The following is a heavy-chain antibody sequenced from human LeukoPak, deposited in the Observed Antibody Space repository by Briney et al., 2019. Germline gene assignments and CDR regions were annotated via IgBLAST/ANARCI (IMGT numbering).Heavy chain of an antibody. Sequence: PSETLSLTCAVSGYSISSGYYWGWIRQPPGKGLEGIGSICHSGSTYYNPSLKGRVTISVDTSKNQFSLKLSSVTAADTAVYYCARSNYDFWSGYYISRGYYFDYWGQGTLVTVSS. CDR3: ARSNYDFWSGYYISRGYYFDY. CDR1: GYSISSGYY. D-gene: IGHD3-3*01. J-gene: IGHJ4*02. CDR2: ICHSGST. V-gene: IGHV4-38-2*01.